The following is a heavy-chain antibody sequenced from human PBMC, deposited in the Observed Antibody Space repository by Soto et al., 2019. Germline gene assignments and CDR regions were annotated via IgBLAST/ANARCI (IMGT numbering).Heavy chain of an antibody. CDR3: ASDSTGYYSDAFDI. CDR1: GAAMSSYY. D-gene: IGHD3-22*01. Sequence: QVRLQESGPGLVKPSETLSLTCTVSGAAMSSYYWSWIRQSPGKGLEWIGYVYNSGSPTYNPSLKSRVTISVDTAKYQFSLSLTSVPAADTAVYYCASDSTGYYSDAFDIWGQGTRVIVSS. V-gene: IGHV4-59*01. J-gene: IGHJ3*02. CDR2: VYNSGSP.